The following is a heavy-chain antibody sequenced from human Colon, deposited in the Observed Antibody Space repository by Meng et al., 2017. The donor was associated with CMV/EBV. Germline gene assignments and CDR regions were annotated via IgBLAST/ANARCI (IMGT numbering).Heavy chain of an antibody. CDR3: ARGKLEQLYYYYPMDV. CDR2: ISSSSSYI. V-gene: IGHV3-21*01. J-gene: IGHJ6*02. CDR1: GFTFSSYS. Sequence: GESLKISCAASGFTFSSYSMNWVRQAPGKGLEWVSSISSSSSYIYYADSVKGRFTVSRDNAKNSLYLQMHSLRAEDTAVYYCARGKLEQLYYYYPMDVWGQGTTVTVSS. D-gene: IGHD1/OR15-1a*01.